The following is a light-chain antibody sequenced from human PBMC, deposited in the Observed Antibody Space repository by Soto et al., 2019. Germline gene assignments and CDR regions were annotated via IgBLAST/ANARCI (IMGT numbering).Light chain of an antibody. Sequence: DIQMTQAPSTLSASVGDRVTITCRASQSISSWLAWYQQKPGKAPTLLIYKASSLESGVPSRFSGGGSGTEFTLTISSLQPDDFATYYCQQYNSYSPWTFGQGTKVEIK. V-gene: IGKV1-5*03. CDR1: QSISSW. CDR3: QQYNSYSPWT. CDR2: KAS. J-gene: IGKJ1*01.